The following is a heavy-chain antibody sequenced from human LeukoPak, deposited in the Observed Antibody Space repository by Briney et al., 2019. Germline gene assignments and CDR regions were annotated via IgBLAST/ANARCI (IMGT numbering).Heavy chain of an antibody. Sequence: SETLSLTCTVSGGSISSGGYYRSWIRQHPGKGLEWIGYIDYSGSTYYNPSIKSRVTISVDTSKNQFSLKLSSVTAADTAVYYCARGLGYCSGGSCYVSWFDPWGQGTLVTVSS. CDR2: IDYSGST. CDR3: ARGLGYCSGGSCYVSWFDP. CDR1: GGSISSGGYY. J-gene: IGHJ5*02. V-gene: IGHV4-31*03. D-gene: IGHD2-15*01.